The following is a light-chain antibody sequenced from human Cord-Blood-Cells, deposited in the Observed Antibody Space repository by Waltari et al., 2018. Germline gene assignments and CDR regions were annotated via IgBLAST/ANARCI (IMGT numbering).Light chain of an antibody. CDR1: QSISRY. CDR2: AAS. J-gene: IGKJ4*01. CDR3: QQSYSTPPVT. V-gene: IGKV1-39*01. Sequence: DIQMTQSPSSLSASVGDRVTITCRASQSISRYLNWYQQKPGKAPKLLIYAASSLQSGVPSRFSGSGSGTDFTLTISSLQPEDFATYYCQQSYSTPPVTVGGGTKVEIK.